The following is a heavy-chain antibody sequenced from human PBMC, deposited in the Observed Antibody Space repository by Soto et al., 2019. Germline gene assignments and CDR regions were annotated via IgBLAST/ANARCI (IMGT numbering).Heavy chain of an antibody. Sequence: QVQLVESGGGVVQPGRSLRLSCAASGFTFSSYSMHWVRQATGKGLEWVAVISYDGSNKYYADSVKGRFTISRDNSKNTLYLQMNSLRAEDTAVYYCARDADGYSFDYWGQGTLVTVSS. J-gene: IGHJ4*02. D-gene: IGHD5-12*01. CDR1: GFTFSSYS. CDR3: ARDADGYSFDY. V-gene: IGHV3-30-3*01. CDR2: ISYDGSNK.